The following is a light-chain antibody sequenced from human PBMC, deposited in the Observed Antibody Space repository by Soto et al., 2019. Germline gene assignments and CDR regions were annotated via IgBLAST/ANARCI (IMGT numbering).Light chain of an antibody. CDR1: QDIGTW. V-gene: IGKV1-12*01. J-gene: IGKJ3*01. CDR3: QQADSFPFT. CDR2: VAS. Sequence: DLQLTQSPSSVSASVGDRVTITCRASQDIGTWLAWYQQKPGKAPKLLIYVASNLQSGVPSRFSGAGSGTDFNLTISSLQPEDFATYHCQQADSFPFTFGPGTKVYFK.